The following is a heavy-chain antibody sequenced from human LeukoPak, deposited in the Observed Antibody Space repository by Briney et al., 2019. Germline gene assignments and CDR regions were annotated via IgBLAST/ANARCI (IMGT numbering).Heavy chain of an antibody. V-gene: IGHV4-59*01. Sequence: SETLSLTCTVSGGSISSYYWSWIRQPPGKGLEWIGYIYYSGSTNYNPSLKSRVTISVDTSKNQFSLKLSSVTAADTAVYYCARGEYSSSWYGRSHYYYGMDVWGQGTTATVSS. CDR3: ARGEYSSSWYGRSHYYYGMDV. CDR1: GGSISSYY. J-gene: IGHJ6*02. D-gene: IGHD6-13*01. CDR2: IYYSGST.